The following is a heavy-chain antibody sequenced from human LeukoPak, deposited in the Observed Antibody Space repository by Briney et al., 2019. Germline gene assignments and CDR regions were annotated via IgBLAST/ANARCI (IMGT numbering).Heavy chain of an antibody. D-gene: IGHD7-27*01. CDR1: GDSISSSSYY. CDR3: ARDGTGDKTDAFDI. V-gene: IGHV4-61*01. CDR2: IYYSGST. Sequence: PSETLSLTCTVSGDSISSSSYYWSWIRQPPGKGLEWIGYIYYSGSTNYNPSLKSRVTISIDTSKNQFSLKLSSVTAADTAVYYCARDGTGDKTDAFDIWGQGTMVTVSS. J-gene: IGHJ3*02.